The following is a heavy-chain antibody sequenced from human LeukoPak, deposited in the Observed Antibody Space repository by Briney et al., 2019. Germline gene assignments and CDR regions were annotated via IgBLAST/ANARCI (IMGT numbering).Heavy chain of an antibody. D-gene: IGHD3-22*01. Sequence: GRSLRLSCAAAGFTFSRYGMHWVRQAPGKGLEWVSFTRFDGKNKYYADSVKGRFTISRDNAKNSLSLQMNSLRAEDTAVYYCARDVYDSSGFSGAFDIWGQGAMVTVSS. J-gene: IGHJ3*02. V-gene: IGHV3-30*02. CDR2: TRFDGKNK. CDR3: ARDVYDSSGFSGAFDI. CDR1: GFTFSRYG.